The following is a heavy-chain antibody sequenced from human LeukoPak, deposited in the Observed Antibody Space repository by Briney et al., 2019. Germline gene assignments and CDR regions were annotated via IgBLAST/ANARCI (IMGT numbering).Heavy chain of an antibody. CDR2: ITWDGDST. CDR1: GFTFDDFT. V-gene: IGHV3-43D*03. CDR3: AKGTSSWHEFDS. J-gene: IGHJ4*02. Sequence: GGSLRLSCAASGFTFDDFTMHWVRQAPGKGLEWVSLITWDGDSTYYADSVKGRFTISRDNSKNYLYLQMNSLRAEDTALYYCAKGTSSWHEFDSWGQGTLVTVSS. D-gene: IGHD6-13*01.